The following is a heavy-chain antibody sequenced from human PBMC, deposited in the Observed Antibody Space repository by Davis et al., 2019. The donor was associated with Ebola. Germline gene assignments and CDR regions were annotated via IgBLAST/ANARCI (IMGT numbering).Heavy chain of an antibody. CDR3: ARGSHCSGGSCYSDSYYFYAMDV. D-gene: IGHD2-15*01. Sequence: MPSETLSLTCAVYGGSCTGYYWNWICQPPGKGLEWIGDINHSGSTNYTPSLKSRVTISVDMSKNQFSLKLNSVTAADTAVYYCARGSHCSGGSCYSDSYYFYAMDVWGKGTTVTVSS. CDR2: INHSGST. CDR1: GGSCTGYY. V-gene: IGHV4-34*01. J-gene: IGHJ6*04.